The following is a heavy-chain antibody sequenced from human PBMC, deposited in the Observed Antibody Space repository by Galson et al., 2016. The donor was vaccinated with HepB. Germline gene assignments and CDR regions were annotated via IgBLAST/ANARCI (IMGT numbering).Heavy chain of an antibody. CDR3: ARDSRWRGDAFDI. J-gene: IGHJ3*02. D-gene: IGHD2-15*01. V-gene: IGHV3-66*02. Sequence: SLRLSCAASGFTVSSNYMSWVRQAPGKGLEWVSFIYSGGTTYYDDSVKGRFTISRDNSKNTLYLQMNSLRAEDTAVYYCARDSRWRGDAFDIWGQWTMVTVYS. CDR2: IYSGGTT. CDR1: GFTVSSNY.